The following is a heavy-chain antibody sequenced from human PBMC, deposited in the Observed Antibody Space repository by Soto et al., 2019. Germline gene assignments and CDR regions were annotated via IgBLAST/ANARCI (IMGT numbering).Heavy chain of an antibody. D-gene: IGHD6-25*01. J-gene: IGHJ6*02. CDR1: GFTFSTYG. CDR2: ISYDGSNK. Sequence: QVQLVESGGGVVQPGRSLRLSCAASGFTFSTYGMHWVRQAPGKGLEWVAVISYDGSNKYYADSVKGRFTISRDNSKNTLSLQRNSLSPEDTAVYYCATDLARPGRAYGMDVWGQGTTVTVSS. V-gene: IGHV3-30*03. CDR3: ATDLARPGRAYGMDV.